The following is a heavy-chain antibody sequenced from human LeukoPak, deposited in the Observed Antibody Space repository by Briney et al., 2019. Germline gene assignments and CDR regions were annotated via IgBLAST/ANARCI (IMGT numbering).Heavy chain of an antibody. Sequence: PSETLSVTCTVSGGPISGSRTWGWVRRPPGKGREWIGNIHYDGRTAPNPSLKSRVTLSLDTSTNQISLKVNSVTATDTALYYCARVVTAAGLDLWGQGILVTISS. D-gene: IGHD6-25*01. J-gene: IGHJ5*02. CDR3: ARVVTAAGLDL. CDR2: IHYDGRT. V-gene: IGHV4-39*07. CDR1: GGPISGSRT.